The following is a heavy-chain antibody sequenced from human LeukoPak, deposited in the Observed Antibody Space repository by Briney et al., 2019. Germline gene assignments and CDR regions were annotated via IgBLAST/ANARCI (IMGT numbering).Heavy chain of an antibody. Sequence: SVKVSCKASGGTFSSYAISWVRQAPGQGLEWMGGIIPIFGTANYAQKFQGRVTITADESTSTAYMELSSLRSEDTAVYYCARDRRDYYDSSGYKFVYWGQGTLVTVSS. CDR1: GGTFSSYA. CDR3: ARDRRDYYDSSGYKFVY. V-gene: IGHV1-69*13. D-gene: IGHD3-22*01. CDR2: IIPIFGTA. J-gene: IGHJ4*02.